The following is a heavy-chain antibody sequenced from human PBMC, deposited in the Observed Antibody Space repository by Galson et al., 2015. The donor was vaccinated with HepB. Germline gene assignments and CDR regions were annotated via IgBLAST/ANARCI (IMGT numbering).Heavy chain of an antibody. V-gene: IGHV1-46*01. CDR3: ARAPERSSGSDY. J-gene: IGHJ4*02. CDR1: GYTFTSYY. D-gene: IGHD3-22*01. Sequence: SVKVSCKASGYTFTSYYMHWVRQAPGQGLEWMGIINLSGGSTSFAQKFQGRVTMTRDTSTSTVNMKLSSLRSEDTAVYYCARAPERSSGSDYWGQGALVTVSS. CDR2: INLSGGST.